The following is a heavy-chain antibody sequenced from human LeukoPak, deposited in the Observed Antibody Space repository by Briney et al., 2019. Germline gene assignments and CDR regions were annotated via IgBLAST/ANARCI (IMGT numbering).Heavy chain of an antibody. V-gene: IGHV3-48*01. CDR3: AKVAEDGDYSDWYFDL. J-gene: IGHJ2*01. Sequence: PGGSLRLSCAASGFTFSSYGMNWVRQAPGKGLEWVSYISSSSSTIYYADSVKGRFTISRDNSKNTLYLQMNSLRAEDTAVYYCAKVAEDGDYSDWYFDLWGRGTLVTVSS. CDR1: GFTFSSYG. D-gene: IGHD4-17*01. CDR2: ISSSSSTI.